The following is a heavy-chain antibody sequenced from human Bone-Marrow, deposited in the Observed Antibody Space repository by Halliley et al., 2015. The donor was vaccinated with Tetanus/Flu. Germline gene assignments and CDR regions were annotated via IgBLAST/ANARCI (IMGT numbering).Heavy chain of an antibody. J-gene: IGHJ5*02. V-gene: IGHV4-59*01. CDR2: FYYGGST. CDR1: GGSISHYY. CDR3: ATVRREHLRLGELSFGT. D-gene: IGHD3-16*02. Sequence: TLSLTCAVSGGSISHYYWSWIRQPPGKGLEWIGYFYYGGSTNYNSSLESRVTMSVDTSKNQISLKLRSVTAADTAVYYCATVRREHLRLGELSFGTWGQGTLVTFSS.